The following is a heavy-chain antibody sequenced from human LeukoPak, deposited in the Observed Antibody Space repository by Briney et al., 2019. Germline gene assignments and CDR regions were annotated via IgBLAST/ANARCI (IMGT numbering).Heavy chain of an antibody. D-gene: IGHD1-26*01. CDR1: GFTFSNYG. Sequence: QAGGSLRLSCAASGFTFSNYGMHWVRQAPGRGLEWVTFIRYDGTNKYYADSVKGRFTTSRDNSKNTLYLQMNSLRPEDTAVYYCARLSGTYPDWGQGTLVTVSS. CDR2: IRYDGTNK. V-gene: IGHV3-30*02. J-gene: IGHJ4*02. CDR3: ARLSGTYPD.